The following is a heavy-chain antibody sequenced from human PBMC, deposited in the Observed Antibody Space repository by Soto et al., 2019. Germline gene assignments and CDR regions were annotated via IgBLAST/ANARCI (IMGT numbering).Heavy chain of an antibody. Sequence: SETLSLTCTVSGGSISSGDYCWSWHRQPPGKGLEWIGYIYYSGSTYYNPSLKSRVTISVDTSKNQFSLKLSSVTAADTAVYYCARDVRGSYFDYWGQGTLVIVSS. CDR3: ARDVRGSYFDY. CDR1: GGSISSGDYC. CDR2: IYYSGST. V-gene: IGHV4-30-4*01. J-gene: IGHJ4*02. D-gene: IGHD3-16*01.